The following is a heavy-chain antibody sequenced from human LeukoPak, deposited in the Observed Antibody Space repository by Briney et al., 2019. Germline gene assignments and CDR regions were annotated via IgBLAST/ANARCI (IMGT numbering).Heavy chain of an antibody. CDR1: GYTLTELS. J-gene: IGHJ4*02. V-gene: IGHV1-24*01. D-gene: IGHD6-13*01. CDR3: AGGIASTGRYYFDY. CDR2: FDPEDGET. Sequence: ASVKVSCKVSGYTLTELSMHWVRQAPGKGLEWMGGFDPEDGETIYAQKFQGRVTMTEDTSTDTAYMELSSLRSEDTAVYYCAGGIASTGRYYFDYWGQGTLVTVSS.